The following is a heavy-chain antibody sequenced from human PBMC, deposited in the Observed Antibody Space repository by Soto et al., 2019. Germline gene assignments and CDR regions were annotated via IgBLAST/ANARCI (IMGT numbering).Heavy chain of an antibody. J-gene: IGHJ5*02. CDR1: GGSISSGDYY. CDR3: ASYYASSGYYDGNWFDP. V-gene: IGHV4-30-4*01. Sequence: QVQLQESGPGLVKPSQTLSLTCTVSGGSISSGDYYWSWIRQTPGTAREWIGYIYYIGGSYSNPSLKSRVTISVDTSKNQFCLKLSAVTAADTAVYYCASYYASSGYYDGNWFDPWCQGSLVTVSS. D-gene: IGHD3-22*01. CDR2: IYYIGGS.